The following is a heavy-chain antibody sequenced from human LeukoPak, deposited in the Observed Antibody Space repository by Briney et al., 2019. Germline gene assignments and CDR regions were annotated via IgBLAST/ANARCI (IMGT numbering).Heavy chain of an antibody. Sequence: ASVKVSCKASGGTFSSYAISWVRQAPGQGLEWMGWINPNSGGTNYAQKFQGRVTMTRDTSISTAYMELSRLRSDDTAVYYCARDRGGSYECWGQGTLVTVSS. V-gene: IGHV1-2*02. D-gene: IGHD1-26*01. CDR2: INPNSGGT. CDR3: ARDRGGSYEC. CDR1: GGTFSSYA. J-gene: IGHJ4*02.